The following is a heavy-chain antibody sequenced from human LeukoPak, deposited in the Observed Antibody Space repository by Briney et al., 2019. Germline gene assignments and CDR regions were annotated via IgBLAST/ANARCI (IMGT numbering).Heavy chain of an antibody. D-gene: IGHD5-12*01. Sequence: ASVKVSCKASGYTFTGYYIHWARHAPGQGLGWMGLSNPNSVGTNYAQKFQGRVTLTRDTSISTAYMELSRLRCGDTAVYYCARDSDLVATMIDYWGQGTLVTVSS. CDR1: GYTFTGYY. J-gene: IGHJ4*02. CDR2: SNPNSVGT. CDR3: ARDSDLVATMIDY. V-gene: IGHV1-2*02.